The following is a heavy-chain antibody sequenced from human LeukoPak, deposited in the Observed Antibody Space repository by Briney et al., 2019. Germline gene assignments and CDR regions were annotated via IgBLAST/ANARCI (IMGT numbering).Heavy chain of an antibody. CDR2: ISAYNGNT. V-gene: IGHV1-18*01. J-gene: IGHJ5*02. CDR3: ARDISSALIRGGRWFDP. D-gene: IGHD3-10*01. CDR1: GYTFTSYG. Sequence: ASVKVSCKASGYTFTSYGISWVRQAPGQGLEWMGWISAYNGNTNYAQKLQGRVTMTRDTSISTAYMELSRLRSDDTAVYYCARDISSALIRGGRWFDPWGQGTLVTVSS.